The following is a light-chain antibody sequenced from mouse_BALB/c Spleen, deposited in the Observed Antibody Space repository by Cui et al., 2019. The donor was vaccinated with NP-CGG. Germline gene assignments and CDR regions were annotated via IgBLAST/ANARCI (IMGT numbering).Light chain of an antibody. V-gene: IGLV1*01. J-gene: IGLJ1*01. CDR1: IGAVTTSNY. CDR3: ALWYSNHWV. Sequence: QAVVTQVPALTTSPGETVTLTCRSSIGAVTTSNYANWVQEKPDHLFTGLIGGTNNRVPGVPARFSGSLIGDKAALTITGAQTEDEAIYFCALWYSNHWVFGGGTKLTVL. CDR2: GTN.